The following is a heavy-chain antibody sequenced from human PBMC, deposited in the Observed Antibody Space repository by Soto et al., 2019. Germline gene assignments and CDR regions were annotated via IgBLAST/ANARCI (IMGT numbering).Heavy chain of an antibody. J-gene: IGHJ4*02. D-gene: IGHD3-9*01. CDR1: GFTFSSYG. V-gene: IGHV3-30*18. CDR2: ISYDGSNK. Sequence: PGGSLRLSCASSGFTFSSYGMHWVRQAPGKGLEWVAVISYDGSNKYYADSVKGRFTISRDNSKNTLYLQMNSLRAEDTAVYYCANFDRLFDWGQGTLVTVSS. CDR3: ANFDRLFD.